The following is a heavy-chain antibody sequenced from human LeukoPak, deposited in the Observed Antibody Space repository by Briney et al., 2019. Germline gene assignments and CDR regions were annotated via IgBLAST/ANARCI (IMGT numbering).Heavy chain of an antibody. Sequence: ASVKVSCKASGYTFTSYDINWVRQATGQGLEWMGWMNPNSGNTGYAQKFQGRVTMTRNTSISTAYMELSGLRCEDTAVYYCARGLPFSSGWYNYWGQGTLVTVSS. CDR2: MNPNSGNT. J-gene: IGHJ4*02. V-gene: IGHV1-8*01. CDR1: GYTFTSYD. CDR3: ARGLPFSSGWYNY. D-gene: IGHD6-19*01.